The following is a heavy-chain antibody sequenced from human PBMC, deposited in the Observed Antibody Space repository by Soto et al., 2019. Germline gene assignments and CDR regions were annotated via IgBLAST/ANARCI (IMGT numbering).Heavy chain of an antibody. CDR1: GGSISSYY. D-gene: IGHD5-12*01. Sequence: SETLSLTCTVSGGSISSYYWSWIRQPPGKGLEWIGYIYYNVNTNYNPSLKSRVTISVDTSKNQFSLKLSSVTAADTAVYYCARHETLNRDYDYWGQGTLVTVS. V-gene: IGHV4-59*08. CDR3: ARHETLNRDYDY. CDR2: IYYNVNT. J-gene: IGHJ4*02.